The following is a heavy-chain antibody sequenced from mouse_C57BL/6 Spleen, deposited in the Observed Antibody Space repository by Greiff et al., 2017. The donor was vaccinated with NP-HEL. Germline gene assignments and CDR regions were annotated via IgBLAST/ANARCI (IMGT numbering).Heavy chain of an antibody. CDR1: GYSITSGYY. D-gene: IGHD4-1*01. V-gene: IGHV3-6*01. Sequence: LQESGPGLVKPSQSLSLTCSVTGYSITSGYYWNWIRQFPGNKLEWMGYISYDGSNNYNPSRKNRISITRDTSKNQFFLKLNSVTTEDTATYYCARDPLTGASMDYWGQGTSVTVSS. CDR2: ISYDGSN. J-gene: IGHJ4*01. CDR3: ARDPLTGASMDY.